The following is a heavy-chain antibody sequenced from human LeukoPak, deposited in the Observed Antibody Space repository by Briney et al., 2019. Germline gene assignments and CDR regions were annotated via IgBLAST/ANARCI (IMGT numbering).Heavy chain of an antibody. CDR1: GFTFDDYA. CDR2: ISWNSGSI. CDR3: AKEDGDYVFDY. J-gene: IGHJ4*02. D-gene: IGHD4-17*01. V-gene: IGHV3-9*01. Sequence: GGSLRLSCAASGFTFDDYAMHWVRQAPGKGLEWVSGISWNSGSIGYADSVKGRFTISRDNAKNSLYLQMNSLRAEDTALYYCAKEDGDYVFDYWGQGTPVTVSS.